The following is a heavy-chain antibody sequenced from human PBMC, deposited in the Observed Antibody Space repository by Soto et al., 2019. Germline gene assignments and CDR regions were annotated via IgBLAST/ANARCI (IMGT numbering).Heavy chain of an antibody. V-gene: IGHV1-69*14. Sequence: QVQLVQSGAEVKKPGSSVKVACKACGGTFTTSSINCVRQAPEQRPGWTGNVLPLFGTADDGRKFQDKVTFTADKSTNTAYIELSSLLPADPAVYYCARGHDYGGNSDAFDIWGQGTVVTVSS. CDR1: GGTFTTSS. J-gene: IGHJ3*02. CDR3: ARGHDYGGNSDAFDI. CDR2: VLPLFGTA. D-gene: IGHD4-17*01.